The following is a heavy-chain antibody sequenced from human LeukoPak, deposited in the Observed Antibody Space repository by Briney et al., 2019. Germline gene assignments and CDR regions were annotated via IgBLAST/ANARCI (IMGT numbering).Heavy chain of an antibody. J-gene: IGHJ3*02. CDR2: INQAESEK. CDR3: AREDGYDSSGYYLGVSAFDI. CDR1: GFTLNSYW. Sequence: GGPLTLSWAPSGFTLNSYWMSWVRQAPAQGVAWVANINQAESEKYYVDSVMGRFTISRDNAKNSLYLQMNSLRAEDTAVYYCAREDGYDSSGYYLGVSAFDIWGQGTMVTVSS. V-gene: IGHV3-7*01. D-gene: IGHD3-22*01.